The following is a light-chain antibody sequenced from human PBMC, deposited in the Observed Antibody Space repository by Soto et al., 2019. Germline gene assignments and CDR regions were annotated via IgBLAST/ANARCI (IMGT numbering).Light chain of an antibody. J-gene: IGKJ4*01. V-gene: IGKV3-11*01. CDR2: DAS. CDR3: QQRSNWPPLT. CDR1: QSVSSY. Sequence: EIVLTQSPATLSLSPGERATLSCRASQSVSSYLAWYQQKPGQAPRLLIYDASNRATGIPARFSGSGSGTDFTLTISSIEDEDFAVYYCQQRSNWPPLTFGGGTKVEIK.